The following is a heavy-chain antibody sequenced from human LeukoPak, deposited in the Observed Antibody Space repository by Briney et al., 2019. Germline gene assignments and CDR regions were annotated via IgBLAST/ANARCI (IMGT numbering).Heavy chain of an antibody. CDR1: GFTFSSYA. CDR3: AKGYYDILTDYFHNWFNP. D-gene: IGHD3-9*01. J-gene: IGHJ5*02. Sequence: GGSLRLSCAASGFTFSSYAVSWVRQAPGVGLEWVSTISGRGGGTFYADSVKGRFTISRDNSKNTLCLQMNSLRADDTAVYYCAKGYYDILTDYFHNWFNPWGQGTLVIVSS. CDR2: ISGRGGGT. V-gene: IGHV3-23*01.